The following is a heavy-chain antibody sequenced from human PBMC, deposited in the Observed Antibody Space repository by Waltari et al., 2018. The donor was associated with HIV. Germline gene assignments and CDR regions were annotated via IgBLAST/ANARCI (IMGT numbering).Heavy chain of an antibody. CDR2: INAGKVDT. J-gene: IGHJ6*03. CDR1: GYTFSSHA. V-gene: IGHV1-3*01. CDR3: ARGQGGSATYVSFYYMDV. Sequence: QVQLVQSGAEVKRAGASVRLSCKASGYTFSSHAVHWVRQAPGQSLEWMGWINAGKVDTKNSQKFQDRIIITRDTSAITAYMELSSLRFEDTAVYYGARGQGGSATYVSFYYMDVWGKGTTVSVS. D-gene: IGHD3-10*01.